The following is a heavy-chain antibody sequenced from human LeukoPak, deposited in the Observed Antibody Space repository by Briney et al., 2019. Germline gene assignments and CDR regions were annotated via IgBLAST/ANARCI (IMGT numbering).Heavy chain of an antibody. CDR2: IYYSGST. Sequence: PSETLSLTCTVSGGSISSYYWSWIRQPPGKGLEWIGYIYYSGSTNYNPSLKSRVTISVDTSKNQFSLKLSSVTAADTAVYYCARDQGVDSYGLFDYWGQGTLVTVSS. V-gene: IGHV4-59*01. CDR3: ARDQGVDSYGLFDY. J-gene: IGHJ4*02. D-gene: IGHD5-18*01. CDR1: GGSISSYY.